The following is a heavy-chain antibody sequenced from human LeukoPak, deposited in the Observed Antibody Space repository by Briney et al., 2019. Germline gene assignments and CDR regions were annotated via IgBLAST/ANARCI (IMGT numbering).Heavy chain of an antibody. Sequence: GGSLRLSCAASGFSFRTYWMTWVRQAPGKGLEWVANLSPEGSDKFYVDSVKGRFTIFRDNAKSSVYLQMSSLRVEDTAVYYCARVAYTSASDSWGQGTLVSVSS. J-gene: IGHJ5*01. CDR2: LSPEGSDK. V-gene: IGHV3-7*01. CDR3: ARVAYTSASDS. CDR1: GFSFRTYW. D-gene: IGHD3-16*01.